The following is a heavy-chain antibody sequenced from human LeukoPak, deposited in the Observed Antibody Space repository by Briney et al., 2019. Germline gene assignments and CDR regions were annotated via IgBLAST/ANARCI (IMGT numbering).Heavy chain of an antibody. J-gene: IGHJ5*02. D-gene: IGHD6-13*01. V-gene: IGHV4-38-2*02. CDR2: IYYSGST. CDR3: ARDRRLGAAIKSNWFDP. Sequence: SETLSLTCTVSGYSISSAYYWGWIRQPPGKGLEWIGSIYYSGSTYYNPSLKSRVTISVDTSKNQFSLKLSSVTAADTAVYYCARDRRLGAAIKSNWFDPWGQGTLVTVSS. CDR1: GYSISSAYY.